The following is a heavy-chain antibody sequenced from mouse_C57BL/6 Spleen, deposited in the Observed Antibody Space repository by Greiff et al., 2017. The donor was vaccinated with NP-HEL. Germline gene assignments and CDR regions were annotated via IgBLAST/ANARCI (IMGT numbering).Heavy chain of an antibody. CDR1: GYAFSSYW. D-gene: IGHD1-1*01. Sequence: VQLQQSGAELVKPGASVKISCKASGYAFSSYWMNWVKQRPGKGLEWIGQIYPGDGDTNYNGKFKGKATLTADKSSSTAYMRLSSLTSEDSAVYFCARNGSPYYFDYWGQGTTLTVSS. CDR3: ARNGSPYYFDY. CDR2: IYPGDGDT. V-gene: IGHV1-80*01. J-gene: IGHJ2*01.